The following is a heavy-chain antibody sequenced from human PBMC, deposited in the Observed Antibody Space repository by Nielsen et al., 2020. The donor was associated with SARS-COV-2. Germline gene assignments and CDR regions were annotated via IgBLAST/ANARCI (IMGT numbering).Heavy chain of an antibody. J-gene: IGHJ6*02. D-gene: IGHD3-22*01. CDR3: ASSMIVVVINYGMDV. CDR2: IYYSGST. Sequence: WIRQPPGKGLEWIGYIYYSGSTYYNPSLKSRVTISVDTSKNQFSLKLSSVTAADTAVYYCASSMIVVVINYGMDVWGQGTTVTVSS. V-gene: IGHV4-30-4*01.